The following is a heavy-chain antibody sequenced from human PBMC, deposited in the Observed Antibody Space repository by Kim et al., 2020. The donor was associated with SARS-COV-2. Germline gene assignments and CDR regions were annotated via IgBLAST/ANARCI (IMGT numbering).Heavy chain of an antibody. CDR2: IWYDGSNK. J-gene: IGHJ4*02. CDR1: GLTFRNYG. V-gene: IGHV3-33*01. D-gene: IGHD3-10*01. CDR3: ATGEGRDGYFLGN. Sequence: GGSLRLSCAASGLTFRNYGMHWVRQAPGRGLEWVALIWYDGSNKYYADSVKGRFTISRDNSKNTLYLQMNSLRAEDTAVYYCATGEGRDGYFLGNWGQGTLVAVSS.